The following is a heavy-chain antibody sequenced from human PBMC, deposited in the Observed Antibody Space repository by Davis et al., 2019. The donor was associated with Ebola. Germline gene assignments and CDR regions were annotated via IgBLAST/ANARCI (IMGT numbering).Heavy chain of an antibody. CDR1: GGSISSYY. CDR3: ARDFVY. J-gene: IGHJ4*02. CDR2: IYYSGST. Sequence: MPSETLSLTCTVSGGSISSYYWTWIRQPPGKGLEWVGYIYYSGSTNYNPSLKSRVSISVDTSRHQFSLELSSVTAADTAVYFCARDFVYWGQGTLVTVSS. V-gene: IGHV4-59*12.